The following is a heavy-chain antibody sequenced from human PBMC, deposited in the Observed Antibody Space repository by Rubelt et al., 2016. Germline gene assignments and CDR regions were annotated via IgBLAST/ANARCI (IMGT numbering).Heavy chain of an antibody. J-gene: IGHJ4*02. Sequence: EVQLVESGGGLVQPGGSLRLSCAASGFTVSSNYMSWVRQAPGKGLEWVSVIDSGGSTYYADSVKGRFTISRGNAKNTLYLPMNSLRAEDTAVYDCARNWGFDYWGQGTLVTVSS. CDR3: ARNWGFDY. CDR2: IDSGGST. V-gene: IGHV3-66*01. D-gene: IGHD7-27*01. CDR1: GFTVSSNY.